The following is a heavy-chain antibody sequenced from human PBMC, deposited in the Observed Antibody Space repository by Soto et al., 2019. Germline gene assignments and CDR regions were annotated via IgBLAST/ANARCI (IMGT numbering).Heavy chain of an antibody. CDR1: GYTFTSYG. Sequence: ASVKVSCKASGYTFTSYGISWVRQAPGQGLEWMGWIIPYNGGTNYAQKFQGRVTMTRDTSISTAYMELSRLRSDDTAVYYCARTRGYSGYDKDFDYWGQGTLVTVSS. J-gene: IGHJ4*02. CDR3: ARTRGYSGYDKDFDY. D-gene: IGHD5-12*01. V-gene: IGHV1-2*02. CDR2: IIPYNGGT.